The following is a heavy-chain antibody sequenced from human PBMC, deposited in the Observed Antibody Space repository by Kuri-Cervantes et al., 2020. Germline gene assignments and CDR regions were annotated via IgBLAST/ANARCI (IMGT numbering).Heavy chain of an antibody. CDR2: INPNSGGT. CDR1: GGTFSSYA. CDR3: ARATKLTTVTANDAFDI. Sequence: ASVKVSCKASGGTFSSYAISWVRQAPGQGLEWMGWINPNSGGTNYAQKFQGWVTMTRDTSISTAYMELSRLRSDDTAVYYCARATKLTTVTANDAFDIWGQGTMVTVSS. V-gene: IGHV1-2*04. D-gene: IGHD4-17*01. J-gene: IGHJ3*02.